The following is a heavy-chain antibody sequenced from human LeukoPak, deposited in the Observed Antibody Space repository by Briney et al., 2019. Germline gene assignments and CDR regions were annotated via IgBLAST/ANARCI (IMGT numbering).Heavy chain of an antibody. D-gene: IGHD3-22*01. CDR1: GYTLTELS. V-gene: IGHV1-24*01. CDR3: VGSGYYLPDY. CDR2: FDPEDGET. Sequence: SVKVSCTVSGYTLTELSMHWVRQAPGKGLEWMGGFDPEDGETIYAQKFQGRVTMTEDTSTDTAYMELSSLRAEDTAVYYCVGSGYYLPDYWGQGTLVTVSS. J-gene: IGHJ4*02.